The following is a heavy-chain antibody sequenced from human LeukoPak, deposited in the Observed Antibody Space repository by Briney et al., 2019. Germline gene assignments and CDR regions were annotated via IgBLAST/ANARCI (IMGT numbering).Heavy chain of an antibody. CDR1: GYTFTSYD. D-gene: IGHD3-3*01. J-gene: IGHJ6*02. V-gene: IGHV1-8*01. CDR3: ARGPPYHYDFWSGYYYYYGMDV. CDR2: MNPNSGNT. Sequence: EASVKVSCKASGYTFTSYDINWVRQATGQGLEWMGWMNPNSGNTGYAQKFQGRVTMTRNTSISTAYMELSSLRSEDTAVYYCARGPPYHYDFWSGYYYYYGMDVWGQGTTVTVSS.